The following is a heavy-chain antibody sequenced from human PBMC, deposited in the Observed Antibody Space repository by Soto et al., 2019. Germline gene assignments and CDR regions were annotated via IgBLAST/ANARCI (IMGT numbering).Heavy chain of an antibody. CDR2: ISDDGTTK. J-gene: IGHJ4*01. D-gene: IGHD3-22*01. CDR1: RFTFSNYG. Sequence: QVQLVESGGGVVQPGRSLRLSCAASRFTFSNYGMHWVRQAPGKGLEWVALISDDGTTKYYADSVKGRFTISRDNSKNTLYLQMNSLRAEDTAVYFCARELYYYDSSGYYPLESWGHGTLVTVSS. CDR3: ARELYYYDSSGYYPLES. V-gene: IGHV3-30*03.